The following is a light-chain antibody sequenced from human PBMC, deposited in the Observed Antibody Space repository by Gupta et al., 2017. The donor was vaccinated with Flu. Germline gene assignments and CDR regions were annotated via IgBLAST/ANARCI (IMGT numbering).Light chain of an antibody. V-gene: IGLV1-51*01. CDR2: DND. CDR3: GTWDNSLDFSRV. Sequence: QSVLPQPPSVSAAPGQKVTISCSGSSSNIGPNYVSWYQQHPGTAPKLLIYDNDKRPSGIPDRFSGAKSGTSATLGITGLQTGDEDDYVCGTWDNSLDFSRVFGGGTKLTVL. J-gene: IGLJ3*02. CDR1: SSNIGPNY.